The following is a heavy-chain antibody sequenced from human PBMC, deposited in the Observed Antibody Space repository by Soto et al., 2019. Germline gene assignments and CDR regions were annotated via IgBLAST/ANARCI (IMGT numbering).Heavy chain of an antibody. D-gene: IGHD5-18*01. Sequence: SETLSLTCAVSGGSISSGGYSWSWIRQPPGKGLEWIGYIYHSGSTYYNPSLKSRVTISVDTSKNQFSLKLSSVTAADTAVYYCVLRGYSYGYVGYWAQGTLVT. CDR2: IYHSGST. J-gene: IGHJ4*02. CDR1: GGSISSGGYS. CDR3: VLRGYSYGYVGY. V-gene: IGHV4-30-2*01.